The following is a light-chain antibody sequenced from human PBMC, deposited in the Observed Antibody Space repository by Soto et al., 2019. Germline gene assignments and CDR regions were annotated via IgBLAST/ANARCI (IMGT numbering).Light chain of an antibody. CDR3: CSLTNGATWV. CDR1: NSDVGSHNF. V-gene: IGLV2-23*01. CDR2: EAS. J-gene: IGLJ3*02. Sequence: QSALTQPASVSWSPGQSITISCTGTNSDVGSHNFVSWYQQYPGKAPKLLIYEASKRPSGLSNRFSGSKSGNTASLKISGLQAEDEADYYCCSLTNGATWVFGGGTKLTVL.